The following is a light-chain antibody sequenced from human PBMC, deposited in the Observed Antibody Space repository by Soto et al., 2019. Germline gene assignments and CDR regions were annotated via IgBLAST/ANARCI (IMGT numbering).Light chain of an antibody. Sequence: SYELTQAPSVSVSPGQTAIITCSGDKLGDKYACWYQQKPGQSPVLVIYQDSKRPSGIPERFSGSNSGNTATLTISGTQAMDEADYYCQAWDSSTAVFGTGTKVTVL. V-gene: IGLV3-1*01. CDR3: QAWDSSTAV. CDR1: KLGDKY. CDR2: QDS. J-gene: IGLJ1*01.